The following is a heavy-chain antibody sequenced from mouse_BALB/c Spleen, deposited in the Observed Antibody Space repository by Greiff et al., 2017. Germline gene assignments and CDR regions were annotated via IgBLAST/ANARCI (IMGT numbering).Heavy chain of an antibody. CDR1: GFTFSDYY. CDR3: ARGGPIYAMDY. CDR2: ISDGGSYT. J-gene: IGHJ4*01. Sequence: EVQGVESGGGLVKPGGSLKLSCAASGFTFSDYYMYWVRQTPEKRLEWVATISDGGSYTYYPDSVKGRFTISRDNAKNNLYLQMSSLKSEDTAMYYCARGGPIYAMDYWGQGTSVTVSS. V-gene: IGHV5-4*02.